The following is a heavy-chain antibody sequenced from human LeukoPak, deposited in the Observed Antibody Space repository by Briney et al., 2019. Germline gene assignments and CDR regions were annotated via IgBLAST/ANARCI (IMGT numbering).Heavy chain of an antibody. J-gene: IGHJ4*02. D-gene: IGHD3-10*01. CDR1: GFTFSSYA. V-gene: IGHV3-64*04. Sequence: GGSLRLSCTVSGFTFSSYAMPWVRQAPGRGLEYVSAISGNGRNTFYANSVKGRFTISRDNAKNSLYLQMNSLRAEDTALYYCAKDHQWFGELSYFDYWGQGTLVTVSS. CDR3: AKDHQWFGELSYFDY. CDR2: ISGNGRNT.